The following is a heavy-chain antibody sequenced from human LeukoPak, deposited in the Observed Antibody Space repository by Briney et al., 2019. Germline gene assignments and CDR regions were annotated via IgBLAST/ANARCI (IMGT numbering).Heavy chain of an antibody. CDR3: AKEGFCSGGTCYSGKRGYYFDY. Sequence: GGSLRLSCAVSGFPLSSYDMSWVRQAPGKGLEWVSVVSKSGSTTYYADSVKGRFTISRDNSKNTLYLQMDSLKAEDTAVYYCAKEGFCSGGTCYSGKRGYYFDYWGQGTLVTVSS. J-gene: IGHJ4*02. CDR2: VSKSGSTT. CDR1: GFPLSSYD. D-gene: IGHD2-15*01. V-gene: IGHV3-23*01.